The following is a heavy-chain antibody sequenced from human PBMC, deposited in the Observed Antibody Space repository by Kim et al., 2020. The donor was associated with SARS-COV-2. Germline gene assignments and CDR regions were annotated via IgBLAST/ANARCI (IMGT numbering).Heavy chain of an antibody. CDR2: ISYDGSNK. Sequence: GGSLRLSCAASGFTFSSYGMHWVRQAPGKGLEWVAVISYDGSNKYYADSVKGRFTISRDNSKNTLYLQMNSLRAEDTAVYYCAKDQDYGDFYYGMDVWG. V-gene: IGHV3-30*18. CDR1: GFTFSSYG. J-gene: IGHJ6*02. D-gene: IGHD4-17*01. CDR3: AKDQDYGDFYYGMDV.